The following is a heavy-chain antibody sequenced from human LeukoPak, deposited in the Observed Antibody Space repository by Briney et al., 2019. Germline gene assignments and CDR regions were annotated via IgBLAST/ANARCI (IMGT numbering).Heavy chain of an antibody. J-gene: IGHJ5*02. CDR3: TRDLDGSGNYHWFDP. V-gene: IGHV3-74*01. Sequence: GGSLRLSCAASGFMFSSYWMHWVRQAPGKGLVWVSRIDGDGSSTSYADSVKGRFTISRDNTKSTLYLQMNSLRAEDTAVYYCTRDLDGSGNYHWFDPWGQGTLVTVSS. D-gene: IGHD3-10*01. CDR2: IDGDGSST. CDR1: GFMFSSYW.